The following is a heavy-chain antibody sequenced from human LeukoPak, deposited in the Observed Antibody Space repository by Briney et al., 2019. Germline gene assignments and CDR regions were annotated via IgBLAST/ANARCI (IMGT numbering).Heavy chain of an antibody. D-gene: IGHD3-10*01. Sequence: PSETLSLTCTVSGGSISSSSYYWGWIRQPPGKGLEWVGSIYYSGSTYYNPSLKSRVTISVDTSKNQFSLKLSSVTAADTAVYYCARDSPVRGDPLDYWGQGTLVTVSS. CDR1: GGSISSSSYY. V-gene: IGHV4-39*07. J-gene: IGHJ4*02. CDR3: ARDSPVRGDPLDY. CDR2: IYYSGST.